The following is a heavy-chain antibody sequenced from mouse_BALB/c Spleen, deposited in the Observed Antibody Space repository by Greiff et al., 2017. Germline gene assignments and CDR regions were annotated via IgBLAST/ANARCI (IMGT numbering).Heavy chain of an antibody. V-gene: IGHV5-9-4*01. D-gene: IGHD1-1*01. CDR3: AREGYYGSSFDY. J-gene: IGHJ2*01. CDR2: ISSGGSYT. Sequence: EVQLQESGGGLVKPGGSLKLSCAASGFTFSSYAMSWVRQSPEKRLEWVAEISSGGSYTYYPDTVTGRFTISRDNAKNTLYLEMSSLRSEDTAMYYCAREGYYGSSFDYWGQGTTLTVSS. CDR1: GFTFSSYA.